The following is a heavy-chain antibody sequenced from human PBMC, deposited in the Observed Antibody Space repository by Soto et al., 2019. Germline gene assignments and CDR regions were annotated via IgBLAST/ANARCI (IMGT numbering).Heavy chain of an antibody. J-gene: IGHJ4*01. Sequence: GGSLRLSCAASGFSFSDYYMTWIRQAPGQGLEWVSYISSRSGTIFYADSVKGRFTLSRDNSKNSVYLQMNSLRAEDTAVYYCAREVDRTLVGPTHYFAYWGQGTLVTVSS. CDR1: GFSFSDYY. V-gene: IGHV3-11*01. CDR3: AREVDRTLVGPTHYFAY. CDR2: ISSRSGTI. D-gene: IGHD5-18*01.